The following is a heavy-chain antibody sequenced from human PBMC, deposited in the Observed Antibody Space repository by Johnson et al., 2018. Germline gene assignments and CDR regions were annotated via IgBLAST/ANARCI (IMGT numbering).Heavy chain of an antibody. V-gene: IGHV3-33*08. CDR2: IWYDGSNK. D-gene: IGHD1-26*01. Sequence: QVQLVQSGGGVVQPGRSLRLSCAASGFTFSSYGMHWVRQAPGKGLEWVAVIWYDGSNKYYADSVKGRFTISRDNSKNTLYLEMNSLTAGDTAIYYCARDGGYLRTYGDALDSWGQGTMVTVSS. CDR3: ARDGGYLRTYGDALDS. CDR1: GFTFSSYG. J-gene: IGHJ3*02.